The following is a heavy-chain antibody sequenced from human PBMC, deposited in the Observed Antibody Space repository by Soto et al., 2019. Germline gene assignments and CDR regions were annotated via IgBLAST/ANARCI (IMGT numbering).Heavy chain of an antibody. V-gene: IGHV3-48*03. D-gene: IGHD4-17*01. CDR2: ISDSGRTM. J-gene: IGHJ4*02. CDR3: ARSTVTSD. Sequence: GGSLRLSCAASGFTFSSFEMIWVRQAPGKGLEWISYISDSGRTMYYADSVKGRFTISRDNAKNSLYLQMNSLRVEDTALYYCARSTVTSDWGQGTLVTVSS. CDR1: GFTFSSFE.